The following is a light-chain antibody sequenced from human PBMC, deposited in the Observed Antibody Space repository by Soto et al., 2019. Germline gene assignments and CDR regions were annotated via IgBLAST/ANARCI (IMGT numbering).Light chain of an antibody. V-gene: IGKV3-15*01. CDR3: QQYNNSPRT. CDR2: GAS. J-gene: IGKJ2*01. CDR1: QGVSNN. Sequence: EIVMTQSPATLSASPGERATLSCRASQGVSNNLAWYQQKPGQAPKLLIYGASNRATGIPARFSGSGSGTEFTLTISSLQSEDIAVYYCQQYNNSPRTFGQGTKLEIK.